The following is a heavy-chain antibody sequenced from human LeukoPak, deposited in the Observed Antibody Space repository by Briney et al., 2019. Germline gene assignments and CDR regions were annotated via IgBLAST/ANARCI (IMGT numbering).Heavy chain of an antibody. V-gene: IGHV1-2*02. CDR3: ARGLEYSSSSRLGGGY. CDR2: INPNSGGT. J-gene: IGHJ4*02. Sequence: GASVKVSCKASGYTFTGYYMHWVRQAPGQGLEWMGWINPNSGGTNYAQKFQGRVTMARDTSISTAYMELSRLRSDDTAVYYCARGLEYSSSSRLGGGYWGQGTLVTVSS. CDR1: GYTFTGYY. D-gene: IGHD6-6*01.